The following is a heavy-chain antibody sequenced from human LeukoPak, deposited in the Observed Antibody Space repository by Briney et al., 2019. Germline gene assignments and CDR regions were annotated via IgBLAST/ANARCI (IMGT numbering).Heavy chain of an antibody. V-gene: IGHV4-38-2*02. J-gene: IGHJ4*02. CDR1: GYSISSGYY. Sequence: PSETLSPTCTVSGYSISSGYYWGWIRQPPGKGLEWIANVYHNGNTFYNPSLKSRVTISVDTSNNQFSLTLTSVTAADTAVYFCARETSRIIYYWGQGMLVTVSS. CDR2: VYHNGNT. CDR3: ARETSRIIYY.